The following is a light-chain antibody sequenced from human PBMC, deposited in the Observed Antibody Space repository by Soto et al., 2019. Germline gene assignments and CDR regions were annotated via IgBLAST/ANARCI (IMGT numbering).Light chain of an antibody. V-gene: IGKV1-33*01. J-gene: IGKJ3*01. CDR2: GAS. CDR3: QQYDNLLFT. Sequence: DIQMTQSPSSLSASVGDRVTITCQASQDISNYLNWYQQKPGKAPKLLIYGASNLETGVPSRFSGSGSGTDFTFTISSLQPEDIATYYCQQYDNLLFTFGPGTKVHIK. CDR1: QDISNY.